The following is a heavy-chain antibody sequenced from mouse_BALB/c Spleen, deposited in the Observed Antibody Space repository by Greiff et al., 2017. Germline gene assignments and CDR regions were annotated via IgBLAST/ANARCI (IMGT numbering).Heavy chain of an antibody. CDR2: ISSGGSYT. V-gene: IGHV5-6-4*01. CDR3: TREFITTVVAPMDY. D-gene: IGHD1-1*01. J-gene: IGHJ4*01. Sequence: EVKLVESGGGLVKPGGSLKLSCAASGFTFSSYTMSWVRQTPEKRLEWVATISSGGSYTYYPDSVKGRFTISRDNAKNTLYLQMSSLKSEDTAMYYCTREFITTVVAPMDYWGQGTSVTVSS. CDR1: GFTFSSYT.